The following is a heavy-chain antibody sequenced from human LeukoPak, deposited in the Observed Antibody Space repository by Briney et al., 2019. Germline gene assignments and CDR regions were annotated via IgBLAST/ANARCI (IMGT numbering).Heavy chain of an antibody. Sequence: SGRSLRLSCAACGFTFRSYGMQGVRQAPGKGLEWVADISYDGSNKYYADSVKGRFTISRDNSKNTLYLQMNSLRAEDTAVYYCAKDRLFTIFGVVLPDYWGQGTLVTVSS. V-gene: IGHV3-30*18. CDR1: GFTFRSYG. J-gene: IGHJ4*02. CDR2: ISYDGSNK. CDR3: AKDRLFTIFGVVLPDY. D-gene: IGHD3-3*01.